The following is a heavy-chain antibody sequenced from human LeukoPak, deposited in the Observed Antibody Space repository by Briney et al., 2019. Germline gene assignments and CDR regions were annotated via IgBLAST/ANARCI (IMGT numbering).Heavy chain of an antibody. Sequence: ASVKVSCKASGYTFTSYGISWVRQAPGQGLEWMGWISAYNGNTNYAQKLQGRVTMTTDTSTSTAYMELRSLRSEDTAVYYCARDRYYYGSGSYSFDYWGQGTLVTVSS. D-gene: IGHD3-10*01. CDR2: ISAYNGNT. CDR3: ARDRYYYGSGSYSFDY. V-gene: IGHV1-18*01. J-gene: IGHJ4*02. CDR1: GYTFTSYG.